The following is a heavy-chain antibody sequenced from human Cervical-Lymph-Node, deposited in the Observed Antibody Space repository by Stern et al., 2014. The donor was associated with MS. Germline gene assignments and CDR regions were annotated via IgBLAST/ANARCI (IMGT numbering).Heavy chain of an antibody. CDR1: GASITSHF. J-gene: IGHJ5*02. V-gene: IGHV4-59*11. CDR3: ARATDL. Sequence: QLQLQESGPGLLRPSETLSLTCTVSGASITSHFWTWIRQPPGKGLEWIGYFYYPGTTNYNASLKGRVAISIDSSKTQFSLRLSSVTAADTAVYYCARATDLWGQGTLVTVSS. CDR2: FYYPGTT.